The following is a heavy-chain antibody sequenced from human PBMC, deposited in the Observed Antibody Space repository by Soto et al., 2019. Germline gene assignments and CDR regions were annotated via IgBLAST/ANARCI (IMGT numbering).Heavy chain of an antibody. Sequence: QLQLQESGPGLVKPSETLSLNCTVSGDSINSGSYYWGWLRQPPGKGLEWIGTVYYSGSTYYNPSLKSRVAISVATSKNHFSLNLNSVPAADTAVYFCARQQGRWLWSFDIWGQGTMVTVSS. V-gene: IGHV4-39*01. D-gene: IGHD6-19*01. CDR1: GDSINSGSYY. CDR2: VYYSGST. J-gene: IGHJ3*02. CDR3: ARQQGRWLWSFDI.